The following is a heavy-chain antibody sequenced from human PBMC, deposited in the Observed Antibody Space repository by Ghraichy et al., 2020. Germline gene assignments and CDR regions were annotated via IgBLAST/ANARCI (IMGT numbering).Heavy chain of an antibody. J-gene: IGHJ4*02. D-gene: IGHD2-15*01. V-gene: IGHV3-23*01. CDR3: AKVAAPASNPYCSGGSCYSVGFDY. CDR2: ISGSGGST. CDR1: GFTFSSYA. Sequence: GGSLRLSCAASGFTFSSYAMSWVRQAPGKGLEWVSAISGSGGSTYYADSVKGRFTISRDNSKNTLYLQMNSLRAEDTAVYYCAKVAAPASNPYCSGGSCYSVGFDYWGQGTLVTVSS.